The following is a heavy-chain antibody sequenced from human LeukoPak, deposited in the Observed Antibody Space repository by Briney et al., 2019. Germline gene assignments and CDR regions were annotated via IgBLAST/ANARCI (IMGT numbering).Heavy chain of an antibody. CDR3: AKATTPRGGGSGNALDY. CDR2: ISSSGGNT. V-gene: IGHV3-23*01. D-gene: IGHD1-26*01. CDR1: GFTFSSFA. J-gene: IGHJ4*01. Sequence: HPGASLRLSCAASGFTFSSFAMSWVRQAPGKGLEWVSGISSSGGNTYYADSVKGRFTVSRDNSKNTMYLQMNSLRAEDTAVYYCAKATTPRGGGSGNALDYWGQGTLVIVSS.